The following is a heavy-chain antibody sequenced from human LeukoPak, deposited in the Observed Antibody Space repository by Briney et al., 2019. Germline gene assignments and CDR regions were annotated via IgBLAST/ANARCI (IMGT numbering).Heavy chain of an antibody. CDR3: ARDQPAALGNYYYYGMDV. Sequence: GRSLRLSCAASGFTFSSYGMHWVRQAPGKGLEWVADIWYDGSNKYYADSVKGRFTISRDNSKNTLYLQMNSLRAEDTAVYYCARDQPAALGNYYYYGMDVWGKGTTVTVSS. CDR2: IWYDGSNK. J-gene: IGHJ6*04. D-gene: IGHD2-2*01. CDR1: GFTFSSYG. V-gene: IGHV3-33*01.